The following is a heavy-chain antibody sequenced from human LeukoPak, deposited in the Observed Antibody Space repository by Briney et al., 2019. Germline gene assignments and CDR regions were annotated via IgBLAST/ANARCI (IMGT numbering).Heavy chain of an antibody. V-gene: IGHV4-34*01. Sequence: SETLSLTCAVYGGSFSGYYWSWIRQPPGKGLEWIGEINHSGSTNYNPFLKSRVTISVDTSKNQFSLKLSSVTAADTAVYYCACDAYSSVWYSSYYFDYWGQGTLVTVPS. J-gene: IGHJ4*02. D-gene: IGHD6-19*01. CDR1: GGSFSGYY. CDR2: INHSGST. CDR3: ACDAYSSVWYSSYYFDY.